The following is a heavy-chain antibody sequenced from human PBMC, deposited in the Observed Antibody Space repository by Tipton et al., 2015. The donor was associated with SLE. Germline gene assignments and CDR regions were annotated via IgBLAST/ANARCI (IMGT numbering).Heavy chain of an antibody. Sequence: TLSLTCAVYGGSFSDYSWSWIRQPPGKGLEWIGEINHSGSINYNPSLKSRVTISVDKSKNQFSLKLSSVTAADTAVYYCARGYYDILTGYSWFDPWGQGTLVTVSS. J-gene: IGHJ5*02. CDR2: INHSGSI. CDR3: ARGYYDILTGYSWFDP. V-gene: IGHV4-34*01. CDR1: GGSFSDYS. D-gene: IGHD3-9*01.